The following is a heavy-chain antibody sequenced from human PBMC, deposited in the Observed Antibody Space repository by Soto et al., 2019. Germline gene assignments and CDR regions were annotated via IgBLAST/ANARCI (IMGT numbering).Heavy chain of an antibody. V-gene: IGHV3-48*02. CDR1: GFTFSSYS. CDR3: SRDPASYAHTCDY. Sequence: EVQLVESGGGLVQPGGSLRLSCAASGFTFSSYSMNWVRQAPGKGLEWVSHISSNSDTTYYADSVKGRFTISRDNAKNSLYLQMNSLRDEDTAVYYCSRDPASYAHTCDYWGQGTLVTVSS. J-gene: IGHJ4*02. CDR2: ISSNSDTT. D-gene: IGHD3-16*01.